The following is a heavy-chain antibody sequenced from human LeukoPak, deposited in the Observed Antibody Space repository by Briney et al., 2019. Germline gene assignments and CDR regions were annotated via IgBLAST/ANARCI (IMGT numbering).Heavy chain of an antibody. D-gene: IGHD5-12*01. CDR1: RGSINDYY. CDR2: IYYSGRT. Sequence: PSETLSLTSGLSRGSINDYYWSWIRQPPGKGLEWIGNIYYSGRTNHNPSLKLTLTISIDTSENQFSLKLSSVTAAATAVYYCAREYSGSGRSGYVSPWGQGTLVTVSS. CDR3: AREYSGSGRSGYVSP. V-gene: IGHV4-59*12. J-gene: IGHJ5*02.